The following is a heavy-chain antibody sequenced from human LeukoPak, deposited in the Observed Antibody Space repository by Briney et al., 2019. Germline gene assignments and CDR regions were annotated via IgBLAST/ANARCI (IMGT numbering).Heavy chain of an antibody. CDR3: ARDLGSGDHGLLV. V-gene: IGHV3-48*01. CDR1: GFTCNSYT. D-gene: IGHD2-21*02. CDR2: ISRTGTTI. J-gene: IGHJ4*02. Sequence: GGSLRLSCTASGFTCNSYTMNWLRQAPGKGLEWISYISRTGTTIYYADSVKGRFTISRDNAKNSLYLQMNSLRSEDTGPYFCARDLGSGDHGLLVWGQGTLLTASS.